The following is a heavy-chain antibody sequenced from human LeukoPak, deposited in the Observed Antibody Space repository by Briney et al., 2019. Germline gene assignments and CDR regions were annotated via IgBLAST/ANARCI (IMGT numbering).Heavy chain of an antibody. Sequence: GGSLRLSCAASGFTFSDYSMSWIRQAPGKGLEWVSYISSSGSTIFYADSVKGRFTISRDNAKNSLSLQMNSLRAEDTAVYYCARDGEFGNAYRNGYSGFGYWGQGTLVTVSS. CDR1: GFTFSDYS. CDR3: ARDGEFGNAYRNGYSGFGY. V-gene: IGHV3-11*01. J-gene: IGHJ4*02. D-gene: IGHD5-18*01. CDR2: ISSSGSTI.